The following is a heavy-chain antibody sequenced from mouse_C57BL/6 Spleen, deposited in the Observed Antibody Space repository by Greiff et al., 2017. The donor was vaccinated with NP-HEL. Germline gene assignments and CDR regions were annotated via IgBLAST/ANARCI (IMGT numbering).Heavy chain of an antibody. CDR1: GFNIKNTY. J-gene: IGHJ2*01. D-gene: IGHD1-1*01. CDR3: ARGGTVVAYYLDY. Sequence: VHVKQSVAELVRPGASVKLSCTASGFNIKNTYMHWVKQRPEQGLEWIGRIDPANGNTKYAPKFQGKATITADTSSNTAYLQLSSLTSEDTAIYYCARGGTVVAYYLDYWGQGTTLTVSS. CDR2: IDPANGNT. V-gene: IGHV14-3*01.